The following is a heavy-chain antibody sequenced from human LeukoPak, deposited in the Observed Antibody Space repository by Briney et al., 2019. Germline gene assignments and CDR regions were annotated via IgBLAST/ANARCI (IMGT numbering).Heavy chain of an antibody. Sequence: SETLSLTCTVSGGSISSYYWSWIRQPPGKGLEWIGYIYYSGSTNYNPSLKSRVTISVDTSKNQFSLELSSVTAADTAVYYCARAGSWYFDYWGQGTLVTVSS. CDR3: ARAGSWYFDY. CDR1: GGSISSYY. J-gene: IGHJ4*02. CDR2: IYYSGST. V-gene: IGHV4-59*12. D-gene: IGHD6-13*01.